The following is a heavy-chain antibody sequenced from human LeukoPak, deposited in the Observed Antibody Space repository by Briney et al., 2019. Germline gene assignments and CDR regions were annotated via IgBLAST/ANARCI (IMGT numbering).Heavy chain of an antibody. CDR2: IKHDGSEK. V-gene: IGHV3-7*01. CDR3: ARAFITGIDYFDY. J-gene: IGHJ4*02. Sequence: GGSLRLSCAASGSTFSTYWMSWVRQAPGKGLEWVANIKHDGSEKYYVDSVKGRFTISRDNAKNSLYLQMNSLRAEDTAVYYCARAFITGIDYFDYWGQGTLVTVSS. D-gene: IGHD1-20*01. CDR1: GSTFSTYW.